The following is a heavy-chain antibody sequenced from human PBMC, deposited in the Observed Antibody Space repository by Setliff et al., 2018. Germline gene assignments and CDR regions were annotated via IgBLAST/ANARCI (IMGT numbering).Heavy chain of an antibody. J-gene: IGHJ4*02. Sequence: GGSLRLSCGSSGFTFSSFWMTWVRQAPGKGPEWVAIMYSGGLMDYADSLRGRFTISRSNSKNTIYLQINDLRLEDTAVCFCARAGTVGELIAGWDSWGQGTLVTVSS. CDR1: GFTFSSFW. CDR3: ARAGTVGELIAGWDS. D-gene: IGHD3-16*02. CDR2: MYSGGLM. V-gene: IGHV3-53*04.